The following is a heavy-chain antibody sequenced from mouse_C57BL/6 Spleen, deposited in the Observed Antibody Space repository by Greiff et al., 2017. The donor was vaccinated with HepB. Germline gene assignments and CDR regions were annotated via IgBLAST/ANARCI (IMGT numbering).Heavy chain of an antibody. CDR1: GYTFTSYW. Sequence: QVQLQHSGAELVKPGASVKLSCKASGYTFTSYWMHWVKQRPGQGLEWIGMIHPHSGSTNYNEKFKSKATLTVDKASSTAYMQLSSLTSEDSAVYYCARREGFAYWGKGTLVTVSA. V-gene: IGHV1-64*01. CDR3: ARREGFAY. J-gene: IGHJ3*01. CDR2: IHPHSGST.